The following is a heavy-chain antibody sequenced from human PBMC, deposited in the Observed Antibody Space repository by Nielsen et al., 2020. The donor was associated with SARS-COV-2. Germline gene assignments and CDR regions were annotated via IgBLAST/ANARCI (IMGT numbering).Heavy chain of an antibody. CDR1: GFTFSSYA. Sequence: GESLKISCAASGFTFSSYAMSWVRQAPGKGLEWVSVIYSGGSSTYYADSVKGRFTISRDNSKNTLYLQMNSLRAEDTALYYCAKDASPLFYSSGWPSIQSWFDPWGQGTLVTVSS. V-gene: IGHV3-23*03. D-gene: IGHD6-19*01. J-gene: IGHJ5*02. CDR2: IYSGGSST. CDR3: AKDASPLFYSSGWPSIQSWFDP.